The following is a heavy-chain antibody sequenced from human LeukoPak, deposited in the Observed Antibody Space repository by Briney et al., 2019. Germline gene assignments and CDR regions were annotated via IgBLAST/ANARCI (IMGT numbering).Heavy chain of an antibody. CDR3: ASLTGSVDY. D-gene: IGHD7-27*01. CDR2: IRNKANSYTT. CDR1: GLTFSDHY. J-gene: IGHJ4*02. Sequence: PGGSLRLSCAASGLTFSDHYMDWVRQAPGKGLEWVGRIRNKANSYTTEYAASVKGRFTISRDDSKNSLYLQMNSLKSDDTAVYSCASLTGSVDYWGQGTLVTVSS. V-gene: IGHV3-72*01.